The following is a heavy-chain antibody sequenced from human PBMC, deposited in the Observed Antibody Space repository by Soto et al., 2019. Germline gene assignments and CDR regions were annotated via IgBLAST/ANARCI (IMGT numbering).Heavy chain of an antibody. D-gene: IGHD2-21*02. CDR1: GGSVSSGTYY. V-gene: IGHV4-61*01. CDR3: ARVQVTGNYYYYYGMDV. Sequence: SETLSLTCTVSGGSVSSGTYYWSWIRQPPGKGLEWIGYIYYSGSTNYNPSLKSRVTISVDTSKNQFSLKLSSVTAADTAVYYCARVQVTGNYYYYYGMDVWGQGTTVTVSS. CDR2: IYYSGST. J-gene: IGHJ6*02.